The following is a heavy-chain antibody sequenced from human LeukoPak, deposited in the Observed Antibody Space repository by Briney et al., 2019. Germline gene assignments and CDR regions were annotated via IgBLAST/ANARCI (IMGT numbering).Heavy chain of an antibody. CDR1: GFTFSSYW. J-gene: IGHJ4*02. CDR3: AKRRGSSWPYFDY. V-gene: IGHV3-7*03. Sequence: PGGSLRLSCAASGFTFSSYWMSWVRQAPGKGLEWVANIKQDGSEKYYVDSVKGRFTVSRDNAKNSLYLQMNSLRAEDTALYYCAKRRGSSWPYFDYWGQGTLVTASS. D-gene: IGHD6-13*01. CDR2: IKQDGSEK.